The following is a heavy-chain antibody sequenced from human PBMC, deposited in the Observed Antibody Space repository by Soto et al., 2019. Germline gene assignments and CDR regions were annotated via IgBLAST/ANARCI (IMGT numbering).Heavy chain of an antibody. Sequence: PSETLSLTCTVSGASISSGDYFWSWIRQSPGKGLEGIGYIYDSGSSYYNPSLKSRVTMSVDTSKNQFSLKLRSVTAADTAVYYCAREKGYISGPKNFDYWGQGTLVTVSS. CDR3: AREKGYISGPKNFDY. J-gene: IGHJ4*02. V-gene: IGHV4-30-4*01. CDR2: IYDSGSS. CDR1: GASISSGDYF. D-gene: IGHD5-12*01.